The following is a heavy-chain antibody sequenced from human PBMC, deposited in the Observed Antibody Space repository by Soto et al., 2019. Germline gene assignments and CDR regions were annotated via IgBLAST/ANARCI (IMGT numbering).Heavy chain of an antibody. CDR1: GGSISSGGYY. Sequence: QVQLQKSGPGLVKPSQTLSLTCTVSGGSISSGGYYWSWIRQHPGKGLEWIGYIYYSGSTYYNPSLKSRVTISVDTSKNQFSLKLSSVTAADTAVYYCARGLWFGENDAFDIWGQGTMVTVSS. V-gene: IGHV4-31*03. CDR3: ARGLWFGENDAFDI. D-gene: IGHD3-10*01. J-gene: IGHJ3*02. CDR2: IYYSGST.